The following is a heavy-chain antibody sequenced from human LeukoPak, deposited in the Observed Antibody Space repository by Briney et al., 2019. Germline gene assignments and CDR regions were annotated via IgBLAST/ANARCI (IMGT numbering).Heavy chain of an antibody. J-gene: IGHJ4*02. CDR2: ISSNGGST. CDR3: ARDMIVGATTFADY. Sequence: GGSLRLSCAASGFTFSSYAMHWVRQAPGKGLEYVSAISSNGGSTYYANSVKGRFTISRDNSKNTLYLQMGSLRAEDMAVYYCARDMIVGATTFADYWGQGTLVTVSS. V-gene: IGHV3-64*01. D-gene: IGHD1-26*01. CDR1: GFTFSSYA.